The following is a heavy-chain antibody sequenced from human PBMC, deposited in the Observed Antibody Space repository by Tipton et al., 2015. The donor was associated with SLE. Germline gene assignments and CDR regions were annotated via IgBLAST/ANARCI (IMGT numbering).Heavy chain of an antibody. CDR3: ATLGSSSWYGGYYYYGMDV. J-gene: IGHJ6*02. V-gene: IGHV3-30*02. D-gene: IGHD6-13*01. Sequence: GSLRLSCAASGFTFSSYGMHWVRQAPGKGLVWVAFIRYDGSNKYYADSVKGRFTISRDNSKNTLYLQMNSLRAEDTAVYYCATLGSSSWYGGYYYYGMDVWGQGTTVTVSS. CDR1: GFTFSSYG. CDR2: IRYDGSNK.